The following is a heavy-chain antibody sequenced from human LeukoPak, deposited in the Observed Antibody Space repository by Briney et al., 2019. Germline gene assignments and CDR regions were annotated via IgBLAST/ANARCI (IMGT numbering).Heavy chain of an antibody. D-gene: IGHD5-12*01. CDR3: ARSAAAGRIVATFGY. J-gene: IGHJ4*02. Sequence: GGSLRLSCAASAFTFRSYGMHWVRQAPGKGLEWVAIISYDGSKKYYADSVKGRFTISRDNSKNTLYLQMNSLRTEDTAVYYCARSAAAGRIVATFGYWGQGTLVIVSS. CDR2: ISYDGSKK. V-gene: IGHV3-30*19. CDR1: AFTFRSYG.